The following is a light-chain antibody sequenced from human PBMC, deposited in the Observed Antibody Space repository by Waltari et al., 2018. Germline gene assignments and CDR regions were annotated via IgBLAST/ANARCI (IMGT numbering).Light chain of an antibody. CDR3: QQYFTTPWT. V-gene: IGKV4-1*01. Sequence: DIVLTQSPDSLAVSLGERATINCKSSQSLFYSSVNKRYLSWYQQKPGQPPKLLIYWASTRESGVPYRFSGSGSWTDFTLTIRSLQAEDVAVFYCQQYFTTPWTFGQGTKVEIK. CDR1: QSLFYSSVNKRY. CDR2: WAS. J-gene: IGKJ1*01.